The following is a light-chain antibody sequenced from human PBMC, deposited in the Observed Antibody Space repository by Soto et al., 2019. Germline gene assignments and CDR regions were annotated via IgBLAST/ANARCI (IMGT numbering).Light chain of an antibody. CDR1: SRDAGNYHY. V-gene: IGLV2-14*01. Sequence: QSGLAQPAPVSGSPGQLITISHTGTSRDAGNYHYVSWWQQYPCRGPKLWIYMASSRASGVSNRYYGSQPCNTASLTISGLQPEDEADYFSASPTPGSLYVIGTGTQ. J-gene: IGLJ1*01. CDR3: ASPTPGSLYV. CDR2: MAS.